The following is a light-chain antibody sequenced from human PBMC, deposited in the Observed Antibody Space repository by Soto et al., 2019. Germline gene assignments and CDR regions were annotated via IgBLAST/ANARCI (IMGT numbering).Light chain of an antibody. CDR3: VAWDDNLSARV. J-gene: IGLJ3*02. CDR1: SSDVGFYNY. CDR2: EVD. Sequence: QSALTQPASVSGSPGQSITISCTGTSSDVGFYNYVSWYQQQHPGKAPKLMIYEVDNRPSGVSIRFSGSKSGNTASLTISGLLAEDEADYYCVAWDDNLSARVFGGGTKLTVL. V-gene: IGLV2-14*01.